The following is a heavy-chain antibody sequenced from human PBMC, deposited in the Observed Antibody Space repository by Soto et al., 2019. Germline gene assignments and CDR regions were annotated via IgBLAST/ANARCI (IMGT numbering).Heavy chain of an antibody. J-gene: IGHJ4*02. Sequence: EVQLLESGGGLVQPGGSLRLSCAASGFTFSSYAMSWVRQAPGKGLEWVSAISGSGGSTYYADSVKGRFTISRDNSKNTLYLQMNSLRAEDTAVYYCAKADGATEWLRYYYFDYWGQGTLVTVSS. CDR1: GFTFSSYA. CDR2: ISGSGGST. V-gene: IGHV3-23*01. D-gene: IGHD5-12*01. CDR3: AKADGATEWLRYYYFDY.